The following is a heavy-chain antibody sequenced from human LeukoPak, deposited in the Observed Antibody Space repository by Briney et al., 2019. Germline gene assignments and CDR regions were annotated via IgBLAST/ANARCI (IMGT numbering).Heavy chain of an antibody. V-gene: IGHV3-7*01. J-gene: IGHJ6*02. Sequence: GGSLRLSCAASEFSVSNYWMTCVRQAPGKALEWVANINQDGSEKYYVDSVKGRFTISRDNAKKSLWLQMNRLRAEDTAVYYCAKQGVTLVRGILSYGMDVWGQGTSVSVSS. CDR2: INQDGSEK. D-gene: IGHD3-10*01. CDR1: EFSVSNYW. CDR3: AKQGVTLVRGILSYGMDV.